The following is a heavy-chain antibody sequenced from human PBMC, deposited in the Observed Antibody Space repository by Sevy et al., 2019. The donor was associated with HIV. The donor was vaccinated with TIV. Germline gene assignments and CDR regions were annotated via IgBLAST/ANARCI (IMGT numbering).Heavy chain of an antibody. D-gene: IGHD3-3*01. Sequence: SETLSLTCTVSGDSISSSDYSWSWIRQPPGKGLEWIGNIYHTGSTYYNPSLNSRVTISLDKSKNLFSVKLSSVAAADTAVYYCARVREWLNWFDPWGQGALVTVSS. CDR2: IYHTGST. V-gene: IGHV4-30-2*01. CDR1: GDSISSSDYS. CDR3: ARVREWLNWFDP. J-gene: IGHJ5*02.